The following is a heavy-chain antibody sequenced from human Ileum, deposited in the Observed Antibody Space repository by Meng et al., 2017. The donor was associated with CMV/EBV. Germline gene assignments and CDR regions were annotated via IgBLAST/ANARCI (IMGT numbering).Heavy chain of an antibody. CDR1: GGSFSSYH. CDR2: VTRSGST. V-gene: IGHV4-34*01. Sequence: VQRQRVGAGMFKPSETLSLIGAVYGGSFSSYHLTEIRHPRGKGLEWVGEVTRSGSTNYHASLKSRLIISLDTSTNQFSLKLNSVTAADTAIYYCARGRSQVWELLHYWGQGTLVTVSS. J-gene: IGHJ4*02. CDR3: ARGRSQVWELLHY. D-gene: IGHD1-26*01.